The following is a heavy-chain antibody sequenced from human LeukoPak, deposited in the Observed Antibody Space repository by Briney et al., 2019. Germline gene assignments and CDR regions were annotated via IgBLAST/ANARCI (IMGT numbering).Heavy chain of an antibody. CDR3: ARDESSTRYNWFDP. D-gene: IGHD2-2*01. V-gene: IGHV3-48*03. CDR2: ISESGRDK. Sequence: GGSLRLSCAASGFTLSSYEMHWVRQAPGKGLEWVSYISESGRDKYYADSVRGRFTISRDNAKNLLYLQMDSLRADDTAVYYCARDESSTRYNWFDPWGQGTLVTVSS. J-gene: IGHJ5*02. CDR1: GFTLSSYE.